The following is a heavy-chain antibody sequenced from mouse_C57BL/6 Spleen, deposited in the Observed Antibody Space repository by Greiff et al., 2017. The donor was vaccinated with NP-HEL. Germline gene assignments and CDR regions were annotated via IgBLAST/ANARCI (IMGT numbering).Heavy chain of an antibody. V-gene: IGHV5-6*01. CDR2: ISSGGSYT. J-gene: IGHJ2*01. CDR1: GFTFSSYG. CDR3: ARHQLTWTYEERGYFDY. D-gene: IGHD4-1*01. Sequence: EVKLQESGGDLVKPGGSLKLSCAASGFTFSSYGMSWVRQTPDKRLEWVATISSGGSYTYYPDSVKGRFTISRDNAKNTLYLQLSSLKSEDTAMYYCARHQLTWTYEERGYFDYWGQGTTLTVSS.